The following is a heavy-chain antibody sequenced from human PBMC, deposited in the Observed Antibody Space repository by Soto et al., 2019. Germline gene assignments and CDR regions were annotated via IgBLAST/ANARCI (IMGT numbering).Heavy chain of an antibody. D-gene: IGHD6-13*01. CDR1: GFTCSSYG. V-gene: IGHV3-33*01. J-gene: IGHJ4*02. CDR2: IWYDGSNK. CDR3: ARGAGAIAAAGTNFDY. Sequence: GGSLRLSCAASGFTCSSYGMHWVRQAPGKGLEWVAVIWYDGSNKYYADSVKGRFTISRDNSKNTLYLQMNSLRAEDTAVYYCARGAGAIAAAGTNFDYWGQGTLVTVSS.